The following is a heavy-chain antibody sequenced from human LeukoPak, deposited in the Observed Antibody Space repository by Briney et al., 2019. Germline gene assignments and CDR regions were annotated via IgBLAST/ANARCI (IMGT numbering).Heavy chain of an antibody. CDR2: IYYSGST. CDR3: APRGDIEHSYGYGKWFDP. V-gene: IGHV4-39*01. Sequence: SETLSLTCTVSGGSISSSTYYWGWIRQPPGKGLEWIGNIYYSGSTYYNPSLKSRVTISVDTSKNQFSLRLSSVTAADMAVYYCAPRGDIEHSYGYGKWFDPWGQGTRVTVSS. CDR1: GGSISSSTYY. J-gene: IGHJ5*02. D-gene: IGHD5-18*01.